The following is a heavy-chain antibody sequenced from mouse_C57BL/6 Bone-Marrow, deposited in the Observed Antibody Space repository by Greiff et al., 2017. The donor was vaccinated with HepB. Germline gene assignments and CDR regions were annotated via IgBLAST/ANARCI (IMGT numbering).Heavy chain of an antibody. CDR1: GYTFTSYG. CDR2: IYPRSGNT. V-gene: IGHV1-81*01. D-gene: IGHD2-4*01. CDR3: ATYDDDEGFAY. Sequence: QVQLQQSGAELARPGASVKLSCKASGYTFTSYGISWVKQRTGQGLEWIGEIYPRSGNTYYNEKFKGKATLTADKSSSTAYMELRSLTSEDSAVYFCATYDDDEGFAYWGQGTLVTVSA. J-gene: IGHJ3*01.